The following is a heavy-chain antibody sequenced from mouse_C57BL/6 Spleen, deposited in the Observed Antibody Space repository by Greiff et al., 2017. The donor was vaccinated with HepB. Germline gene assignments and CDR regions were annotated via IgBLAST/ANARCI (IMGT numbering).Heavy chain of an antibody. CDR3: ARRLITTVVNYAMDY. J-gene: IGHJ4*01. D-gene: IGHD1-1*01. V-gene: IGHV5-17*01. CDR2: ISSGSSTI. CDR1: GFTFSDYG. Sequence: VQLKESGGGLVKPGGSLKLSCAASGFTFSDYGMHWVRQAPEKGLEWVAYISSGSSTIYYADTVKGRFTISRDNAKNTLFLQMTSLRSEDTAMYYCARRLITTVVNYAMDYWGQGTSVTVSS.